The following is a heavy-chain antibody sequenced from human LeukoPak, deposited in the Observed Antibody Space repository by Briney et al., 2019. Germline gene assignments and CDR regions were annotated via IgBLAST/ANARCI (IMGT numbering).Heavy chain of an antibody. V-gene: IGHV3-30-3*01. J-gene: IGHJ4*02. CDR2: MSYDGSNK. Sequence: GRSLRLSCAASKFTFSSYAIHWVRQAPGKGLEWVAVMSYDGSNKYYADSVKGRLTISRDNSKNTLYLQMNSLRGEDTAVYYCAKEEQYSYAIWGQGTLVTVSS. CDR3: AKEEQYSYAI. CDR1: KFTFSSYA. D-gene: IGHD5-18*01.